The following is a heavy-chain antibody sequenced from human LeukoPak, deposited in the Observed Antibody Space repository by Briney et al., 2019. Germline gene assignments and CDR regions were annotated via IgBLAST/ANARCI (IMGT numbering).Heavy chain of an antibody. CDR2: IKSKSDGGTI. CDR1: GFIFTKAW. D-gene: IGHD3-10*01. V-gene: IGHV3-15*01. J-gene: IGHJ4*02. CDR3: NTDEGLASWPMFSY. Sequence: GGSLRLSCAASGFIFTKAWMSWVRQAPGKGLEWVGRIKSKSDGGTIDYAAPVRGRSTISRDDSKNTLYLQRSSLKTEDTAVYYCNTDEGLASWPMFSYWGQGTQVTVSS.